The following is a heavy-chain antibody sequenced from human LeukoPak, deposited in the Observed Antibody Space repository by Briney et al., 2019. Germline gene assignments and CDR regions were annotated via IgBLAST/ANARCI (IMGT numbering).Heavy chain of an antibody. CDR1: GGSISSYY. Sequence: PSETLPLTCTVSGGSISSYYWSWIRQPPGKGLEWIGYIYYSGSTNYNPSLKSRVTISVDTSKNQFSLKLSSVTAADTAVYYCAGSMGSSWYWFDPWGQGTLVTVSS. V-gene: IGHV4-59*01. CDR2: IYYSGST. J-gene: IGHJ5*02. CDR3: AGSMGSSWYWFDP. D-gene: IGHD6-13*01.